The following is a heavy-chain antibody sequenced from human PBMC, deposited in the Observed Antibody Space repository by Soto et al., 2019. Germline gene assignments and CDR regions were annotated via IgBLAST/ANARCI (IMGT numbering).Heavy chain of an antibody. J-gene: IGHJ6*02. CDR3: AKGPAIVLVPAAMNYYYGMDV. CDR1: GFTFSSYG. D-gene: IGHD2-2*01. CDR2: ISYDGSNK. V-gene: IGHV3-30*18. Sequence: QVQLVESGGGVVQPGRSLRLSCAASGFTFSSYGMHWVHQAPGEGLEWVALISYDGSNKYYADSVKGRFTISRDYSKNTLYRQMNSLRAEDTAVYYCAKGPAIVLVPAAMNYYYGMDVWGQGTTVTVSS.